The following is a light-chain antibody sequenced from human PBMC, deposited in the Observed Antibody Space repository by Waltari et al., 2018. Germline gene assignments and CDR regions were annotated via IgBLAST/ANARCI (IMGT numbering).Light chain of an antibody. J-gene: IGLJ3*02. Sequence: QSVLTQPPSVSGAPGQSTTIPCTGRSSNVGARYDVPWYQQLPGTAPKLLIYANKNRPSGVPDRFSGSKSGTSASLAITGLQAEDEADYYCQSFDRSLSASVFGGGTKLTVL. CDR3: QSFDRSLSASV. CDR2: ANK. CDR1: SSNVGARYD. V-gene: IGLV1-40*01.